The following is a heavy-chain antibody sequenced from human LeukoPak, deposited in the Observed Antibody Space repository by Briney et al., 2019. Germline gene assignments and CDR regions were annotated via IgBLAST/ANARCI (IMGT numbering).Heavy chain of an antibody. CDR1: GFTFSSYW. CDR2: INSDGSST. D-gene: IGHD3-16*01. CDR3: ATGWGHAFDI. V-gene: IGHV3-74*01. J-gene: IGHJ3*02. Sequence: GGSLRLSCAASGFTFSSYWMHWVRQVPGKGLVWVSRINSDGSSTSSAASVKGRFTISRDNAKNTLYVQMSSLRAEDTAVYYCATGWGHAFDIWGRGTMVTVSS.